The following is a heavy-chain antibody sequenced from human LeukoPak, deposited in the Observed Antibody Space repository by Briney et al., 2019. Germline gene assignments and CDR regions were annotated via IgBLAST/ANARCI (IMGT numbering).Heavy chain of an antibody. J-gene: IGHJ4*02. CDR2: LRGDTT. CDR3: AKSVLSPFSYDSRDPDY. D-gene: IGHD3-22*01. CDR1: GFIFSSYG. Sequence: GGSLRLSCAASGFIFSSYGMNWVRQAPGKGLEWVSGLRGDTTAYADSVKGRFTISRDNSRNTLYLQMTSLRAEDTAVYYCAKSVLSPFSYDSRDPDYRGQGTLVTVSS. V-gene: IGHV3-23*01.